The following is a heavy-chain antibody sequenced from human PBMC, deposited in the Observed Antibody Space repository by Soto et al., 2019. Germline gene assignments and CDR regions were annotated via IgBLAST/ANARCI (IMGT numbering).Heavy chain of an antibody. CDR2: ISNSSSTI. V-gene: IGHV3-48*01. Sequence: GGSLRLSCAASGFTFSSYSMNCVRQAPGKGLEWVSYISNSSSTIYYADSVKGRFTISRDNAKNSLYLQMNSLRAEDTAVYYCARAAATIPYAFDIWGQGTMVTVS. CDR1: GFTFSSYS. D-gene: IGHD5-12*01. J-gene: IGHJ3*02. CDR3: ARAAATIPYAFDI.